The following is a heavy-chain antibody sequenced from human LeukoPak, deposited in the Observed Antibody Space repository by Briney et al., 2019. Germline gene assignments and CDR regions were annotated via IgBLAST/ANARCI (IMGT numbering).Heavy chain of an antibody. D-gene: IGHD3-10*01. J-gene: IGHJ3*02. CDR3: AREGYYGSGSPNGGDAFDI. Sequence: ASVKVSCKASGDTFSSYALSWVRQAPGQGLEWMGWISAYNGYTNFGQKFQGRVTMTTDTPTTTAFMELRSLRSDDTAVYYCAREGYYGSGSPNGGDAFDIWGQGTMVTVSS. CDR2: ISAYNGYT. CDR1: GDTFSSYA. V-gene: IGHV1-18*01.